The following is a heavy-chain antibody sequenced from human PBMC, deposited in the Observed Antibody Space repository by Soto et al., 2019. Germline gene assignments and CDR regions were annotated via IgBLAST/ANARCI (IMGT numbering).Heavy chain of an antibody. V-gene: IGHV1-69*01. Sequence: QVQLVQSGAEVKKPGSSVKVSCKASGGTFSSYAISWVRQAPGQGLEWMGGIIPIFGTANYAQKFQGRVTITADESTSTAYMELSSLRSEDTTVYYCARVRDYAGNSGGGLGYFQHWGQGTLVTVSS. CDR3: ARVRDYAGNSGGGLGYFQH. CDR1: GGTFSSYA. CDR2: IIPIFGTA. D-gene: IGHD4-17*01. J-gene: IGHJ1*01.